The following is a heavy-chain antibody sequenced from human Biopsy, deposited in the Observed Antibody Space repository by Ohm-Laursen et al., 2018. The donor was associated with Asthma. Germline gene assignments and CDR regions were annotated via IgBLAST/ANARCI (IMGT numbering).Heavy chain of an antibody. CDR3: ARGWNCGGDCYSLDS. CDR1: GDSIDSGDYS. Sequence: TLSLTCTVSGDSIDSGDYSWTWIRQSPGVGLEWIGYIYRNGNTYYNPTLKNRVTISIDRSKNQFSLRLRSVTVADTAVYYCARGWNCGGDCYSLDSWGQGTLVTVSS. D-gene: IGHD2-21*02. CDR2: IYRNGNT. V-gene: IGHV4-30-2*06. J-gene: IGHJ4*02.